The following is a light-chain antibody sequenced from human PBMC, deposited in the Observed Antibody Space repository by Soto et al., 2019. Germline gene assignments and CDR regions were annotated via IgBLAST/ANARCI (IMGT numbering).Light chain of an antibody. CDR3: QQYNNWPT. CDR1: QSVSSN. Sequence: EIVMTQSPATLSVSPGGRATLSCRASQSVSSNLAWYQQKPDQAPRLLIYGASTRATGIPARFSGSGSGTEFTLTISSLQSEDFAVYHCQQYNNWPTFGQGTKVDIK. J-gene: IGKJ1*01. CDR2: GAS. V-gene: IGKV3-15*01.